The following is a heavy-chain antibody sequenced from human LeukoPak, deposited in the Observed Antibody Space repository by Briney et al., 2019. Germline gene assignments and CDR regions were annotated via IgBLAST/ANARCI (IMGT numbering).Heavy chain of an antibody. Sequence: SETLSLTCTVSGGSISRSSYYWGWIRQPPGKGLEWIWCIYYSGSTYVNPSLKSRVTISVHTSKNQFSLKLSSVTAADTAVYYCARQITSPGTWGWDVIDYWGQGTLVTVSS. J-gene: IGHJ4*02. CDR2: IYYSGST. CDR3: ARQITSPGTWGWDVIDY. CDR1: GGSISRSSYY. D-gene: IGHD6-13*01. V-gene: IGHV4-39*01.